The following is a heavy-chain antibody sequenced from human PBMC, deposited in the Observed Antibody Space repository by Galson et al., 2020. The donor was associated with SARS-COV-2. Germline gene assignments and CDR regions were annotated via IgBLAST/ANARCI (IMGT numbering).Heavy chain of an antibody. CDR3: ARGAHCVGARCPPYC. CDR1: GGSFSGFS. J-gene: IGHJ1*01. D-gene: IGHD2-21*01. Sequence: SETLSLTCDVYGGSFSGFSWSWIRQTPGRGLEWIGEINQGGGTNYNPSLKSRVTISADTSRNQFSLKLTSVTAADTAVYFCARGAHCVGARCPPYCWGQGTLVTVS. V-gene: IGHV4-34*01. CDR2: INQGGGT.